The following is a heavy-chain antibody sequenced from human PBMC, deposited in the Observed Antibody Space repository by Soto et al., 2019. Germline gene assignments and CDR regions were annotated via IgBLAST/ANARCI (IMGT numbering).Heavy chain of an antibody. CDR1: GGSISSTRNY. Sequence: SETLSLTCTVSGGSISSTRNYWRYIRQPPGKGLEWLGTISYNGNTYYNPSLNGRVIISADTSKNQFSLKLSSLTAADTDVYYCSRRYSFGSGKYGVDVWGQANMVT. J-gene: IGHJ6*02. D-gene: IGHD3-10*01. CDR2: ISYNGNT. V-gene: IGHV4-39*01. CDR3: SRRYSFGSGKYGVDV.